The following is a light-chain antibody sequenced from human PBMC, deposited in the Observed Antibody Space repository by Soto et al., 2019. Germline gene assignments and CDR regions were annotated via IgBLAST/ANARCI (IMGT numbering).Light chain of an antibody. V-gene: IGLV1-40*01. J-gene: IGLJ2*01. CDR3: QSYDSSLSGSV. Sequence: QSVLTQPPSVSGAPGPRVTISCTGCRSNIGAGYDVHWYQQLPGTAPKLHTSGNSNRPSGVPDRFSGSKSGTSASLAITGLQAEDEADYYCQSYDSSLSGSVFGGGTKLTVL. CDR2: GNS. CDR1: RSNIGAGYD.